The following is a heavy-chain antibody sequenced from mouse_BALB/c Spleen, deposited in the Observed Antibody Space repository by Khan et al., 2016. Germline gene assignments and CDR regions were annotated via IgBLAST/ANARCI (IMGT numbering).Heavy chain of an antibody. CDR2: ILPGTDST. J-gene: IGHJ3*01. Sequence: VQLQESGAELMKPGASVKISCKASGYTFSRYWIEWIKERPGHGLEWIGEILPGTDSTNYHDKFKGKAAFTAESSSSTAYIQLNSLTSEDSAVYYCARGASWGQGTLVTVTA. CDR1: GYTFSRYW. CDR3: ARGAS. V-gene: IGHV1-9*01.